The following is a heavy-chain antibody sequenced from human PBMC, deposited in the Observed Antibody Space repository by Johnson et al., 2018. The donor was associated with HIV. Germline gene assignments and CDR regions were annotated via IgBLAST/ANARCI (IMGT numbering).Heavy chain of an antibody. CDR2: LSNSGGGT. CDR3: ARGKGAAAGLDAFDI. Sequence: VQLVESGGGLVQPGGSLRLSCAASGFIFSSYAMRWVRQAPVTGLVCVTSLSNSGGGTSYAASVKGRFAISRDNSKNTLYLEMNSLKVEDTALYYCARGKGAAAGLDAFDIWGQGTMVTVSS. CDR1: GFIFSSYA. D-gene: IGHD6-13*01. J-gene: IGHJ3*02. V-gene: IGHV3-23*04.